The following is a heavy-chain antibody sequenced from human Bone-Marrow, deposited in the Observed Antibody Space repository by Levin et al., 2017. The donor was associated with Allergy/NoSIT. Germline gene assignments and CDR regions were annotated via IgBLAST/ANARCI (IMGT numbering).Heavy chain of an antibody. J-gene: IGHJ5*02. CDR2: IYYSGST. D-gene: IGHD5-12*01. CDR1: GASISDSSNY. V-gene: IGHV4-39*07. CDR3: ARGSPMATIIWFDP. Sequence: PSETLSLTCTVSGASISDSSNYWGWFRQPPGKGLEWIGSIYYSGSTNYNPSLMSRVTISVDTSKNQFSLRLTSVTAADTAVYYCARGSPMATIIWFDPWGQGTLVTVSS.